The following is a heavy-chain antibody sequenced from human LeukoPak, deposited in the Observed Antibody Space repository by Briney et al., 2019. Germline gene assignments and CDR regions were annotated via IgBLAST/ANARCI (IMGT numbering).Heavy chain of an antibody. CDR1: GFTFSNFG. D-gene: IGHD5-24*01. CDR2: ISYDGKNE. V-gene: IGHV3-30*18. J-gene: IGHJ4*02. CDR3: AKQMAVDYFDY. Sequence: GRSLRLSCAASGFTFSNFGMHWVRQAPGKGLEWVAVISYDGKNEYYTDSVKGRFTISRDNAKNTLNLQMNSLRAEDTAVYYCAKQMAVDYFDYWGQGTLVTVSS.